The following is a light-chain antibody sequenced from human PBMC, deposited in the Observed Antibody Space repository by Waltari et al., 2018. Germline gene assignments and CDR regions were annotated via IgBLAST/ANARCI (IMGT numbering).Light chain of an antibody. V-gene: IGKV1-16*01. J-gene: IGKJ5*01. CDR2: GAW. CDR1: QGMSNN. Sequence: DIQMTQSPSSLSASVGDRVTITCRASQGMSNNLAWFQQKPGKAPKSLLYGAWGLQSGVPSRFTGSGSGTDFTLTINNLQPEDFATYYCQQYKTYPPTFGQGTRLEIK. CDR3: QQYKTYPPT.